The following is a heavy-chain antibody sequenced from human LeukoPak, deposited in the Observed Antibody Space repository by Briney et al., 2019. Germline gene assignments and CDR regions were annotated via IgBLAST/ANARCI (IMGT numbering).Heavy chain of an antibody. D-gene: IGHD4-11*01. CDR1: GYTFTGFY. CDR2: INPNSGGT. Sequence: ASAKVSCKASGYTFTGFYMHWVRQAPGQGLEWMGRINPNSGGTNYAQNFQGRVTMTRDTSISTAYMELSRLRSDDTAVYYCARGADYSNYPWGQGTLVTVSS. CDR3: ARGADYSNYP. J-gene: IGHJ5*02. V-gene: IGHV1-2*06.